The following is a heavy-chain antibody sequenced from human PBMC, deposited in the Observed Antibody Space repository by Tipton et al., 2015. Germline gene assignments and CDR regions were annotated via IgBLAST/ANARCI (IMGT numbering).Heavy chain of an antibody. J-gene: IGHJ5*02. CDR3: GRHLTGGSGWFDP. CDR1: GGSFSGYY. D-gene: IGHD3-10*01. Sequence: TLSLTCAVYGGSFSGYYWNWIRQPPGKGLEWIGSVVYRGGTYYSPLLKSRVTISIDAAQNHISLKMTSVTAADTAVYYCGRHLTGGSGWFDPWGQGTLVSVSS. V-gene: IGHV4-34*12. CDR2: VVYRGGT.